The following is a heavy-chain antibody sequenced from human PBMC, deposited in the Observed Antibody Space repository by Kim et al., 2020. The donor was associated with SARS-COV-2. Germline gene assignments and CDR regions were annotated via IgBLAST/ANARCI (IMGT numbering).Heavy chain of an antibody. CDR3: ARSYSGTYFAAFDI. D-gene: IGHD1-26*01. J-gene: IGHJ3*02. Sequence: SETLSLTCTVSGASISSDYWSWIRQPPGKGLEWMGYIYKSGTTNYNLSLKSRVIISSDTSKNQFSLNLRSVTAADTAVYYCARSYSGTYFAAFDIWGPGTMATVSS. CDR1: GASISSDY. CDR2: IYKSGTT. V-gene: IGHV4-4*08.